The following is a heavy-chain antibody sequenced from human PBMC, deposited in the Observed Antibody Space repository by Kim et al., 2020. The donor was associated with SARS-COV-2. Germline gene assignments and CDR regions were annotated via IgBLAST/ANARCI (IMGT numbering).Heavy chain of an antibody. J-gene: IGHJ4*02. CDR1: GFTVSSNY. Sequence: GGSLRLSCAASGFTVSSNYMSWVRQAPGKGLEWVSVIYSGGSTYYADSVKGRFTISRDNSKNTLYLQMNSLRAEDTAVYYCARGRDRRDGYPFDYWGQGTLVTVSS. V-gene: IGHV3-53*01. CDR2: IYSGGST. CDR3: ARGRDRRDGYPFDY. D-gene: IGHD5-12*01.